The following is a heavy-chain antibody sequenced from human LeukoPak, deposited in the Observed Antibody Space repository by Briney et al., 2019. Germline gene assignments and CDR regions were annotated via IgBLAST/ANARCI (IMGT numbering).Heavy chain of an antibody. Sequence: RSSETLSLTCTVSGGSISSYYWSWIRQPPGKGLEWIGYIYYSGSTNYNPSLKSRVTISVDTSKNQFSLKLSSVTAADTAVYYCASLLSSSWPIDFDYWGQGTLVTVSS. CDR3: ASLLSSSWPIDFDY. J-gene: IGHJ4*02. CDR1: GGSISSYY. D-gene: IGHD6-13*01. CDR2: IYYSGST. V-gene: IGHV4-59*01.